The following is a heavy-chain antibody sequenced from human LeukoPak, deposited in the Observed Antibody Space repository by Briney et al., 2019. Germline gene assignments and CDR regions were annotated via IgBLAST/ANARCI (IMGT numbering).Heavy chain of an antibody. CDR2: IGSSGSPT. Sequence: GGSLRLSCAASGFAFSSYNMNWVRQAPGKGLEWISYIGSSGSPTHYADSAGGRFTISRDNAKNSLYLQMNSLRDEDTAVYFCARRPYSDTSGRLSDVWGQGTTVTVSS. V-gene: IGHV3-48*02. D-gene: IGHD3-22*01. CDR3: ARRPYSDTSGRLSDV. J-gene: IGHJ6*02. CDR1: GFAFSSYN.